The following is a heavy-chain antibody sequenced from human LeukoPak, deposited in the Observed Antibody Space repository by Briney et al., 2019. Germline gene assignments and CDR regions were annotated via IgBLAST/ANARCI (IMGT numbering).Heavy chain of an antibody. CDR3: ARQDSSSWYGGDY. D-gene: IGHD6-13*01. J-gene: IGHJ4*02. V-gene: IGHV4-34*01. Sequence: KPSETLSLTRAVYGGSFSGYYWSWIRQPPGKGLEWIGEINHSGSTNYNPSLKSRVTISVDTSKNHFSLTLSSVTAADTAVYYCARQDSSSWYGGDYWGQGTLVTVSS. CDR2: INHSGST. CDR1: GGSFSGYY.